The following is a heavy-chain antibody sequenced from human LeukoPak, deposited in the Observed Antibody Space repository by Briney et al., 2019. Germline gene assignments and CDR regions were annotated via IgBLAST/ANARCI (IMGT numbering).Heavy chain of an antibody. J-gene: IGHJ6*03. Sequence: PGGSLRLSCAASGFTFSSYSMNWVRQAPGKGLEWVSYISSSSSTIYYADSVKGRFTISRDNAKNSLYLQMNSLRAEDTAVYYCASIPGVNRRGDSGVYMDVWGKGTTVTVSS. CDR3: ASIPGVNRRGDSGVYMDV. CDR1: GFTFSSYS. D-gene: IGHD6-19*01. CDR2: ISSSSSTI. V-gene: IGHV3-48*01.